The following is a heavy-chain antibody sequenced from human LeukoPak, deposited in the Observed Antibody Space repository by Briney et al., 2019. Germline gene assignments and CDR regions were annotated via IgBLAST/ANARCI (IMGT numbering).Heavy chain of an antibody. Sequence: GGSLRLSCAASGFTFSSYGMHWVRQAPGKGLEWVAFIRYDGSNKYYADSVKGRFTISRDNSKNTLYLQMNSLRAEDTAVYYCAKPYSYGSRYFDYWGQGTLVTVSS. CDR1: GFTFSSYG. CDR2: IRYDGSNK. J-gene: IGHJ4*02. V-gene: IGHV3-30*02. CDR3: AKPYSYGSRYFDY. D-gene: IGHD5-18*01.